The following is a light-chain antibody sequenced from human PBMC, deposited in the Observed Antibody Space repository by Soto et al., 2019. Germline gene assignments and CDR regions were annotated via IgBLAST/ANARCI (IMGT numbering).Light chain of an antibody. V-gene: IGKV1-12*01. CDR2: AAS. CDR3: QQAKNFPYT. J-gene: IGKJ2*01. CDR1: QGISSW. Sequence: DLPMTQSPSSVSASVGDIVTITCRASQGISSWLAWYQQIPGKAPKLLIFAASSLRSGVPSRFSGSGVGTDFTLPISSLQSEDLATYYCQQAKNFPYTFGQGTKLEIK.